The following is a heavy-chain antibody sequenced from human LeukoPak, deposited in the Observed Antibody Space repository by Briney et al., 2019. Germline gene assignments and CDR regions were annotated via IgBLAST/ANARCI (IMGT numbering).Heavy chain of an antibody. J-gene: IGHJ4*02. D-gene: IGHD6-19*01. CDR1: GYTFNNYY. CDR2: INPSGGGT. CDR3: ARQGAYSSAIGMGY. V-gene: IGHV1-46*02. Sequence: GASVKVSCKASGYTFNNYYMYWVRQAPGQGLEWMGMINPSGGGTSYAQKFQGRVTMTRDTSTRTVYMEVSSLKPEDTAVYYCARQGAYSSAIGMGYWSQGTLVTVSS.